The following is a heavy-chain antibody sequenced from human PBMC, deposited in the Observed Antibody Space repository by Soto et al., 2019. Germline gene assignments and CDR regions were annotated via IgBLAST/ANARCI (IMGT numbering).Heavy chain of an antibody. D-gene: IGHD3-10*01. Sequence: ASVKVSCKASGGTFSSYAISWVRQAPGQGLEWMGGINPSGGSTSYAQKFQGRVTMTRDTSTSTVYMELSSLRSEDTAVYYCARAMVRGVIITDYYYYMDVWGKGTTVTVS. V-gene: IGHV1-46*03. CDR3: ARAMVRGVIITDYYYYMDV. CDR2: INPSGGST. J-gene: IGHJ6*03. CDR1: GGTFSSYA.